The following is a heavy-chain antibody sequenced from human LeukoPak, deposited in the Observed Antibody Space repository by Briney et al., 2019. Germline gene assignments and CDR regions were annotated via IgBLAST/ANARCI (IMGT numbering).Heavy chain of an antibody. CDR1: GFTYSHYG. Sequence: GGSLRLSCAASGFTYSHYGMHWVRQAPGKGQEWVAVIWSDGTEKYYGDAVKGRFTISRDNSRNTLYLQMNSLRGEDTAVYYCAKDAQRGFDYSNSLEYWGQGTLVTVSS. J-gene: IGHJ4*02. CDR3: AKDAQRGFDYSNSLEY. CDR2: IWSDGTEK. V-gene: IGHV3-33*06. D-gene: IGHD4-11*01.